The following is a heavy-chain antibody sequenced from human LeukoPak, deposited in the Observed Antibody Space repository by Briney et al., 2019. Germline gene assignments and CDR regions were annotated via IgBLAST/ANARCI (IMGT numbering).Heavy chain of an antibody. CDR1: GYTFTGYY. Sequence: ASVKVSCKACGYTFTGYYMHCVRQAPGQGLEWMGRINPNSGGTNYAQKLQGRVTMTRDTSISTAYVELSRLRSDDTAVYYCARGTGEGYTYGRYYDYWGQGTLVTISS. J-gene: IGHJ4*02. V-gene: IGHV1-2*06. CDR2: INPNSGGT. CDR3: ARGTGEGYTYGRYYDY. D-gene: IGHD5-18*01.